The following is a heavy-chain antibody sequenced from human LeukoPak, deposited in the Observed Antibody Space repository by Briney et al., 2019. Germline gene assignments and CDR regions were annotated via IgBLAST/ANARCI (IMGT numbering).Heavy chain of an antibody. J-gene: IGHJ3*02. CDR3: ARGPQDCSDGSCYSYAFDI. CDR1: GGSIITSY. V-gene: IGHV4-59*01. CDR2: IYYSGST. Sequence: SETLSLTCTVSGGSIITSYWSWIRQPPGKGLEWIGYIYYSGSTNYNPSLKSRVTISVDTSKNQFSLKLSSVTAADTAVYYCARGPQDCSDGSCYSYAFDIWGQGTLVTVSS. D-gene: IGHD2-15*01.